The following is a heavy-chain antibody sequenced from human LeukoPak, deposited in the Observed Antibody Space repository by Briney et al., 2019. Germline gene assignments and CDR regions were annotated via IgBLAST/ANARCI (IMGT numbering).Heavy chain of an antibody. J-gene: IGHJ4*02. CDR1: GGSISSSSYY. CDR3: TMAVAGIRHSADY. D-gene: IGHD6-19*01. Sequence: SETLSLTCTVSGGSISSSSYYWGWIRQPPGKGLEWIGSIYYSGSTYYNPSLKSRVTISVDTSKNQFSLKLSSVTAADTAVYYCTMAVAGIRHSADYWGQGTLVTVSS. CDR2: IYYSGST. V-gene: IGHV4-39*01.